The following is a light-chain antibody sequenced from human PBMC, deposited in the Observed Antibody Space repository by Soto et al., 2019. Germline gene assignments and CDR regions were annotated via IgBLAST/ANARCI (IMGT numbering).Light chain of an antibody. J-gene: IGLJ1*01. CDR3: SSYTSNNSPYV. V-gene: IGLV2-14*01. Sequence: QSALTQPASVSGSPGQSITISCTGTSSDVGGYNYVSWYQHHPCKAPKLMIHEVSDRPSGFSNRFSGSKSGNTASLTISGLHAEDEATYYCSSYTSNNSPYVFGTGTKGTVL. CDR2: EVS. CDR1: SSDVGGYNY.